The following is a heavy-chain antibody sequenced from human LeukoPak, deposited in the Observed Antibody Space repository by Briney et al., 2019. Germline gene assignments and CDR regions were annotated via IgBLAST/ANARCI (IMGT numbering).Heavy chain of an antibody. Sequence: SETLSLTCTVSGGSISSYYWSWIRQPPGKGLEWIGYIYYSGSTNYNPSLKSRVTISVDTSKNQFSLKLSSVTAADTAVYYCARNSGSYQNMDVWGKGTTVTVSS. J-gene: IGHJ6*04. V-gene: IGHV4-59*01. CDR3: ARNSGSYQNMDV. CDR1: GGSISSYY. D-gene: IGHD1-26*01. CDR2: IYYSGST.